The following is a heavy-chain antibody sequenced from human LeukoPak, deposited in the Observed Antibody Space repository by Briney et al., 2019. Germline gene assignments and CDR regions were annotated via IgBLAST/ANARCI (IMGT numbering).Heavy chain of an antibody. J-gene: IGHJ4*02. CDR1: GYTFTSYG. Sequence: ASVKVSCKASGYTFTSYGISWVRQAPGQRLEWMGWINAGNGNTKYSQKFQGRVTITRDTSASTAYMELSSLRSEDTAVYYCARVRDWTIDYWGQGTLVTVSS. D-gene: IGHD2-21*02. V-gene: IGHV1-3*01. CDR2: INAGNGNT. CDR3: ARVRDWTIDY.